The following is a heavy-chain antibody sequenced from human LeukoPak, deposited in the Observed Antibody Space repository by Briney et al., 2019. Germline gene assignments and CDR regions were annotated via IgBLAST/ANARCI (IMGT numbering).Heavy chain of an antibody. Sequence: KTGGSLRLSCAASGFTFSTYAMSWVRQAPGKGLEWVSTISGSGSSTHYADSVKGRFTNSRDNSKNTLYLQMNSLRAEDTAVYYCAKDFGSYGDYWGQGTLVTVSS. CDR3: AKDFGSYGDY. CDR2: ISGSGSST. D-gene: IGHD1-26*01. V-gene: IGHV3-23*01. J-gene: IGHJ4*02. CDR1: GFTFSTYA.